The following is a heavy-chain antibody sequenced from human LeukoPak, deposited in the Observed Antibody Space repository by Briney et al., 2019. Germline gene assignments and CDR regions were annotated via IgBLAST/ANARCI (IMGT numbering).Heavy chain of an antibody. CDR3: AALNPTVTHPADAFDI. J-gene: IGHJ3*02. Sequence: SVKVSCKASGFTFTSSAVQWVRQARGQRLEWIGWIVVGSGNTNYAQKFQERVTITRDMSTSTAYMELSSLRSEDTAVYYCAALNPTVTHPADAFDIWGQGTMVTVSS. CDR1: GFTFTSSA. V-gene: IGHV1-58*01. D-gene: IGHD4-17*01. CDR2: IVVGSGNT.